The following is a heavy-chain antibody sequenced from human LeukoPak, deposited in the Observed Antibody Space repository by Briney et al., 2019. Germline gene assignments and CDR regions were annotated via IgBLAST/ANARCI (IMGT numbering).Heavy chain of an antibody. CDR1: GGSISSSTYY. Sequence: SETLSLTCTVSGGSISSSTYYWGWIRQPPGKGLEWIGNIYYSGSTYYNPSLKSRVTISVDTSKNQFSLKLSSVTAADTAVYYCARDLHSSYDYWGQGTLVTVSS. CDR3: ARDLHSSYDY. V-gene: IGHV4-39*07. CDR2: IYYSGST. J-gene: IGHJ4*02. D-gene: IGHD6-6*01.